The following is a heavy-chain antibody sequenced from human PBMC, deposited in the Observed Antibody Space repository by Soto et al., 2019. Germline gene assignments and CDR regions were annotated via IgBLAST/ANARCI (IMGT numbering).Heavy chain of an antibody. CDR1: GGSVSSGSYY. Sequence: PSETLSLTCTVSGGSVSSGSYYWSWIRQPPGKGLEWIGSIYYSGSTNYNPSLKSRVTILVDTSKKQFSLKLSSVTAADTAVYYCARVGQSSPYYTDYWGQGTLVTVSS. CDR3: ARVGQSSPYYTDY. V-gene: IGHV4-61*01. J-gene: IGHJ4*02. D-gene: IGHD1-26*01. CDR2: IYYSGST.